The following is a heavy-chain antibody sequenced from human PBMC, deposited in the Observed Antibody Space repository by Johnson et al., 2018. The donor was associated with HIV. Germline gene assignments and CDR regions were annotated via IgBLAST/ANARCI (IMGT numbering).Heavy chain of an antibody. CDR1: GFTFSDHD. V-gene: IGHV3-13*01. D-gene: IGHD6-13*01. CDR2: LGTIGDK. Sequence: VQLVESGGGVVQPGRSLRASCAASGFTFSDHDMHWVRQTDGIGLEWVSALGTIGDKHYHGSVKGRFTISRENATNFLYLQMNSLAAGDTAVYYCARGRPGGPNLLDAAGNDAFDIWGQGTMVTVSS. CDR3: ARGRPGGPNLLDAAGNDAFDI. J-gene: IGHJ3*02.